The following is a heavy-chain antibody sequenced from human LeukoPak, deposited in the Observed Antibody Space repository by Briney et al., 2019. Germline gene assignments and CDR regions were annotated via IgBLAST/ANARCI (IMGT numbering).Heavy chain of an antibody. V-gene: IGHV4-30-4*08. CDR1: GGSISSGDYY. CDR2: IYYSGST. Sequence: SETLSLTCTVSGGSISSGDYYWSWIRQPPGKGLEWIGYIYYSGSTYYNPSLKSRVTISVDTSKNQFSLKLSSVTAADTAVYYCARGSDSSSWFRMYYFDYWSQGTLVTVSS. J-gene: IGHJ4*02. D-gene: IGHD6-13*01. CDR3: ARGSDSSSWFRMYYFDY.